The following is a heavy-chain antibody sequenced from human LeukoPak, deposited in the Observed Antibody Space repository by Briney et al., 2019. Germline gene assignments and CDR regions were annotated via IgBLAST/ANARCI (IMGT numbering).Heavy chain of an antibody. CDR3: ARTTYYYDSSGYYYGGDFDY. J-gene: IGHJ4*02. V-gene: IGHV1-18*01. D-gene: IGHD3-22*01. CDR1: GYTFTSYG. CDR2: ISAYNGNT. Sequence: GASVKVSCKASGYTFTSYGISWVRQAPGQGLEWMGWISAYNGNTNYAQKLQGRVTMTTDTSTSTAYMELRSLRSDDTAVYYCARTTYYYDSSGYYYGGDFDYWGQGTLVTVSS.